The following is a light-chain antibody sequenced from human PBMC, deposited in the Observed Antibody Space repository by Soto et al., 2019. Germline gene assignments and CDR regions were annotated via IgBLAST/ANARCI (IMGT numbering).Light chain of an antibody. V-gene: IGLV2-14*01. CDR3: SSYTNSDTGV. CDR2: EVI. CDR1: SSDVGGYSY. Sequence: QSVLTQPASVSGSPGQSITISCTGSSSDVGGYSYVSWYQQYPGKAPKLMIYEVINRPSGVSNRFSGSKSGNTASLTISGLQADDEADYYCSSYTNSDTGVFGGGTQLTVL. J-gene: IGLJ3*02.